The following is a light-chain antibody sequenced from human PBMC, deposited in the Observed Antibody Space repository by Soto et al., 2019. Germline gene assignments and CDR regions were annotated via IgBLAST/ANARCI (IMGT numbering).Light chain of an antibody. CDR3: QVWDSSAVV. Sequence: SYELTQPLSVSGALGQTARITCGGNTIGTKNVHWYQQKPGQAPLLVIDRDRNLPSGIPERFSGSNSGNTATLTISSAQAGDEGYYYCQVWDSSAVVFGGGTKLTVL. CDR1: TIGTKN. CDR2: RDR. V-gene: IGLV3-9*01. J-gene: IGLJ2*01.